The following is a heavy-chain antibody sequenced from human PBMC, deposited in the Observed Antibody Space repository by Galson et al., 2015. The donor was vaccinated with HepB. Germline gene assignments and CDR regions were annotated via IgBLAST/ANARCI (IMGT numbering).Heavy chain of an antibody. J-gene: IGHJ6*02. V-gene: IGHV3-30*18. CDR1: GFTFSSYG. D-gene: IGHD1-26*01. Sequence: SLRLSCAASGFTFSSYGTHWVRQAPGKGLEWVAVISYDGSYKYYADSVKGRFTISRDNSKKTLYLQMNSLRAEDTAVYYCAKDRIVGAGTYYYGMDVWGQGTTVTVSS. CDR3: AKDRIVGAGTYYYGMDV. CDR2: ISYDGSYK.